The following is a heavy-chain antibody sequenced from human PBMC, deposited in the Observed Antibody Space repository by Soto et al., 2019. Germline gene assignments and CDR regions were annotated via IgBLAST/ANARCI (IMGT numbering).Heavy chain of an antibody. V-gene: IGHV4-59*01. D-gene: IGHD2-15*01. Sequence: SQTLSLTCTVSGGSISSYYWSWIRQPPGKGLEWIGYIYYSGSTNYNPSLKSRVTISVDTSKNQFSLKLSSVTAADTAVYYCARTATGYCSGGSCYYQFDYWGQGTLVTVS. CDR2: IYYSGST. CDR1: GGSISSYY. J-gene: IGHJ4*02. CDR3: ARTATGYCSGGSCYYQFDY.